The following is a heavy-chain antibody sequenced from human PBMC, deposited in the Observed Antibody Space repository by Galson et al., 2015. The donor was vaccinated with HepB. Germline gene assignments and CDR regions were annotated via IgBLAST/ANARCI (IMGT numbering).Heavy chain of an antibody. CDR1: GFTFSSYS. CDR3: ARGLLSGVVVTPTGY. J-gene: IGHJ4*02. CDR2: ISSRSSYI. Sequence: SLRLSCAASGFTFSSYSMNWVRQAPGKGLEWVSSISSRSSYIYYADSVKGRFTISRDNAKNSLYLQMNSLRAEDTAVYYCARGLLSGVVVTPTGYWGQGTLVTVSS. V-gene: IGHV3-21*01. D-gene: IGHD2-21*02.